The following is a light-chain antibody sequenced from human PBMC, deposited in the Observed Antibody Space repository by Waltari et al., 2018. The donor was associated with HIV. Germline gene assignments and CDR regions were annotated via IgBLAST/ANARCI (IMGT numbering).Light chain of an antibody. V-gene: IGLV1-51*02. Sequence: QSVLTQPPSVSAAPGQKVTISCSGSSPTLGNFYLSWYQQLPATAPKLLIYENNKRPSGIPDRFSGSKSVTSATLGITGLQTGDEANYYCGTWDSSLSAGVVFGGGTKLTVL. CDR2: ENN. CDR1: SPTLGNFY. CDR3: GTWDSSLSAGVV. J-gene: IGLJ2*01.